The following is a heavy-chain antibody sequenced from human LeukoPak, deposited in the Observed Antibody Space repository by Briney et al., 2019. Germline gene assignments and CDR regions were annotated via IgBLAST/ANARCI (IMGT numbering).Heavy chain of an antibody. CDR1: GFTFSSYW. V-gene: IGHV3-7*01. J-gene: IGHJ6*03. D-gene: IGHD3-22*01. CDR2: IKQDGSEK. CDR3: ARDSGEYYYDSSGYYRQPYYYYYYMDV. Sequence: PGGSLRLSCAASGFTFSSYWMSWVRQAPGKGLEWVANIKQDGSEKYYVDSVKGRFTISRDNAKNSLYLQMNSLRVEDTAVYYCARDSGEYYYDSSGYYRQPYYYYYYMDVWGKGTTVTVSS.